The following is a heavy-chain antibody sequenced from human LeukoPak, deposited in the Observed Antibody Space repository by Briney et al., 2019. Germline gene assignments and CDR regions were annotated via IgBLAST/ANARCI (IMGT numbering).Heavy chain of an antibody. CDR2: ISSSSSTI. J-gene: IGHJ6*03. CDR3: ARASNYRGYMDV. Sequence: GGSLRLSCAASGFTFSSYNMNWVRQAPGKGLEWVSYISSSSSTIYYADSVKGRFTISRDNAKNSLYLQMNSLRAEDTAVYYCARASNYRGYMDVWGKGTTVTVSS. V-gene: IGHV3-48*01. CDR1: GFTFSSYN. D-gene: IGHD4-11*01.